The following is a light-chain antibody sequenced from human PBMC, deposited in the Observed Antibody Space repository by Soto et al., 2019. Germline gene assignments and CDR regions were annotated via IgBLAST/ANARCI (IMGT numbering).Light chain of an antibody. Sequence: EIVLTQSPGTLSLSPGERATLSCRASQSVSNSYLAWYQQKPGQAPRLLIHAASTRAAGIPARFSGSGSGTDFTLNISRLEPEDFAVYHCQQYGSSPGTFGQGTRLEIK. V-gene: IGKV3-20*01. CDR3: QQYGSSPGT. J-gene: IGKJ5*01. CDR1: QSVSNSY. CDR2: AAS.